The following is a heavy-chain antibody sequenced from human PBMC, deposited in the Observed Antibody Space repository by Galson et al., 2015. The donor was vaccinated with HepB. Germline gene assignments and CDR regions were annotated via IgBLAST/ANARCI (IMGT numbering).Heavy chain of an antibody. CDR3: AKDLELWFGVLGMDV. CDR2: ISGSGGST. CDR1: GFTFSSYA. D-gene: IGHD3-10*01. J-gene: IGHJ6*02. V-gene: IGHV3-23*01. Sequence: SLRLSCAASGFTFSSYAMSWVRQAPGKGLEWVSAISGSGGSTYYADSVKGRFTISRDNSKNTLYLQMNSLRAEDTAVYYCAKDLELWFGVLGMDVWGQGTTVPVSS.